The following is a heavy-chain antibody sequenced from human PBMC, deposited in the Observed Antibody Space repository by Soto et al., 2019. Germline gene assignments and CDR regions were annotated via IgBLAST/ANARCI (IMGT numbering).Heavy chain of an antibody. CDR2: IYYSGST. J-gene: IGHJ4*02. CDR1: GGSISSGGYY. V-gene: IGHV4-31*03. D-gene: IGHD3-10*01. Sequence: QVQLQESGPGLVKPSQTLSLTCTVSGGSISSGGYYWSWIRQHPGKGLEWIGYIYYSGSTYYNPSLESRVPITVDTSKNQFSLELSSVTAADTAVYYCARGGRFGPTLDYWGQGTLVTVSS. CDR3: ARGGRFGPTLDY.